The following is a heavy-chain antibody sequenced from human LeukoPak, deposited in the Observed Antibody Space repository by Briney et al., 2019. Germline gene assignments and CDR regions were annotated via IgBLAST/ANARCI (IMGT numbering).Heavy chain of an antibody. D-gene: IGHD6-19*01. V-gene: IGHV4-59*12. J-gene: IGHJ4*02. CDR3: ARGSGWYY. CDR1: GGSISSYY. Sequence: SETLSLTCTVSGGSISSYYWSWIRQPPGKGLEWIGYIYYSGSTNYNPSLKSRVTISVDTSKNQFSLKLSSVTAADTAVYYCARGSGWYYWGQGTLVTVSS. CDR2: IYYSGST.